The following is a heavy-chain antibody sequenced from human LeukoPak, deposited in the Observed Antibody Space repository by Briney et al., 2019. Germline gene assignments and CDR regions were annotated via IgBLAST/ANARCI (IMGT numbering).Heavy chain of an antibody. CDR1: GFTFSNYG. CDR2: ISYDGSNK. Sequence: GGSLRLSCAASGFTFSNYGIHWVRQAPGKGLEWVAVISYDGSNKYYADSVKGRCTISRDKSKNTVYLQMNSLKGEDTAVYYCAKEAGYSYGFDYWGQGTLVTVSS. J-gene: IGHJ4*02. CDR3: AKEAGYSYGFDY. V-gene: IGHV3-30*18. D-gene: IGHD5-18*01.